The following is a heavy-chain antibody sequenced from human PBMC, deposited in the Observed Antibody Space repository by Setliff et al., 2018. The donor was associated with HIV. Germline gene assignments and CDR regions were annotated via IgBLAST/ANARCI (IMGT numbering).Heavy chain of an antibody. CDR2: MNPNSGNT. CDR1: GYTFTSYD. V-gene: IGHV1-8*01. CDR3: ATTKGLSSGYDY. J-gene: IGHJ4*02. D-gene: IGHD3-22*01. Sequence: ASVKVSCKASGYTFTSYDINWVRQAPGQGLEWMGWMNPNSGNTGYVQKFQGRVTMTRNTSISTAYMELSSLRPEDTAVYYCATTKGLSSGYDYWGQGTLVTVSS.